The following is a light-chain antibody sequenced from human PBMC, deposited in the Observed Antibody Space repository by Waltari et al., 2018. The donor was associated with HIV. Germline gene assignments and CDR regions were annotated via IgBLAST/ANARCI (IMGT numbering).Light chain of an antibody. V-gene: IGKV3D-15*01. CDR1: QNIGDR. Sequence: EILMTQSPATLSVSPGERATLSCRAGQNIGDRLAWYQQKPGQAPRLLSYGASSRNPGIPARFIGRGSGTEFTLIISRLQSEDVAVYYCQQDLDWPPWTFGQGTKVEI. J-gene: IGKJ1*01. CDR2: GAS. CDR3: QQDLDWPPWT.